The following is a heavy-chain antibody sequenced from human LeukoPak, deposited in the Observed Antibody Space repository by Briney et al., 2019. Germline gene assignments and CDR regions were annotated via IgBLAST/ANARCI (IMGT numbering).Heavy chain of an antibody. D-gene: IGHD1-26*01. J-gene: IGHJ5*02. CDR2: IYSGGST. Sequence: GGSLRLSCAASGFTVSSNYMSWVRQAPGKGLEWVSVIYSGGSTYYADSVKGRFTISRDNSKNTLYLQMNSLRAEDTAVYFCAKGRGTRVYNWFDTWARESWSPSPQ. CDR1: GFTVSSNY. V-gene: IGHV3-66*01. CDR3: AKGRGTRVYNWFDT.